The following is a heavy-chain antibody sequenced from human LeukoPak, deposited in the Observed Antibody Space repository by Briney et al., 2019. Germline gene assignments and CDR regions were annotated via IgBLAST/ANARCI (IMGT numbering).Heavy chain of an antibody. D-gene: IGHD3-9*01. CDR2: IHASGST. CDR1: GGSISSYY. J-gene: IGHJ5*02. V-gene: IGHV4-4*07. CDR3: ARVTGPRYNWFDP. Sequence: SETLSLTCTVSGGSISSYYWTWIRQPAGKGPEWIGRIHASGSTNYNPSLKSRVNMSVETSKNQFSLKLNSVIAAATAVYYCARVTGPRYNWFDPWGQGTLVTVSS.